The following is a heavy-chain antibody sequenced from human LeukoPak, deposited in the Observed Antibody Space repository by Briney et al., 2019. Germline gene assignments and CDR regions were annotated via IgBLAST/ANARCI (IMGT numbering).Heavy chain of an antibody. CDR2: ISSSGSTM. CDR1: GFTFSSYE. Sequence: GGSLRLSCAASGFTFSSYEMNWVRQAPGKGLEGVSYISSSGSTMYYADSVKGRFTISRDNAKNSLSLQMNSLRAEDTAVYYCARSPAGANYYLDVWGKGTTVTISS. J-gene: IGHJ6*03. CDR3: ARSPAGANYYLDV. V-gene: IGHV3-48*03. D-gene: IGHD1-14*01.